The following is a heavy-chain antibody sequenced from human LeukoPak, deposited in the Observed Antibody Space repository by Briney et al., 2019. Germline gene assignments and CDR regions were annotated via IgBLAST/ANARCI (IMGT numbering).Heavy chain of an antibody. CDR1: GGSISSSSYY. CDR3: AGGNFYDSSGHPYHFHY. J-gene: IGHJ4*02. Sequence: SETLSLTCTVSGGSISSSSYYWGWIRQPPGKGLEWIGSIYYSGSTYYNPSLKSRVTISVDTSKNQFSLKLSSVTAADTAVYYCAGGNFYDSSGHPYHFHYWGQGTLVTVPS. D-gene: IGHD3-22*01. CDR2: IYYSGST. V-gene: IGHV4-39*01.